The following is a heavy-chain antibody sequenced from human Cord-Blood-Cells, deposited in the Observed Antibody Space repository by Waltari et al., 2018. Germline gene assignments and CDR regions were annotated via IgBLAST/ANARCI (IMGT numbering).Heavy chain of an antibody. CDR1: GFTFSSYG. V-gene: IGHV3-30*18. J-gene: IGHJ4*02. CDR3: AKDRGSSWFDY. CDR2: ISYDGSNK. Sequence: QVQLVESGGGVVQPGRSLRLSCAASGFTFSSYGMHWVRQAPGKGLEWVAVISYDGSNKYYADSVKGRFTISRDNSKNTLYLQMNSLRAEDTAVYYCAKDRGSSWFDYWGQGTLVTVSS. D-gene: IGHD6-13*01.